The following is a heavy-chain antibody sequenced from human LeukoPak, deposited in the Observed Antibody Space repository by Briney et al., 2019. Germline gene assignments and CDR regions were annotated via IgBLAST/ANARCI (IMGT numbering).Heavy chain of an antibody. D-gene: IGHD3-16*01. CDR2: IRYDGSNE. Sequence: PAGSLRLSCAAYGFTFSSYCMHWVRQAPGKGLEWVAFIRYDGSNEYYADSVKGRFTISRDSSNNTLYLQMNSLRADDTAIYYCARGAAGEPYYFDYWGQGALVTVSS. CDR3: ARGAAGEPYYFDY. CDR1: GFTFSSYC. V-gene: IGHV3-30*02. J-gene: IGHJ4*02.